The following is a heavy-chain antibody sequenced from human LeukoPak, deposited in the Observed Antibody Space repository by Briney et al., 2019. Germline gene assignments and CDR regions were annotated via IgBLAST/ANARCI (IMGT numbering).Heavy chain of an antibody. CDR3: AMYYYDSSGYGAFDI. D-gene: IGHD3-22*01. Sequence: ASVKVSCKASGYTFTGYYMHWVRQAPGQGLEWMGRINPNSGGTNYAQKFQGRVTMTRDTSISTAYMELSRLRSDDTAVYYCAMYYYDSSGYGAFDIWGQGTTVTVSS. CDR1: GYTFTGYY. J-gene: IGHJ3*02. V-gene: IGHV1-2*06. CDR2: INPNSGGT.